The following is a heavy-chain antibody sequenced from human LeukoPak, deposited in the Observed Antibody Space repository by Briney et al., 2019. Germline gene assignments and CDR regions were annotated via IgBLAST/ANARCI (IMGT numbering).Heavy chain of an antibody. Sequence: LRLSCPASGFTLSSYSMNWVRQAPGKGLEWIGEINHSGSTNYNPSLKSRVIISVDTSKNQFSLKLSFVTAADAAVYYCARGFLITMIVVVPRGAFDIWGQGTMVTVSS. V-gene: IGHV4-34*01. CDR2: INHSGST. J-gene: IGHJ3*02. CDR1: GFTLSSYS. CDR3: ARGFLITMIVVVPRGAFDI. D-gene: IGHD3-22*01.